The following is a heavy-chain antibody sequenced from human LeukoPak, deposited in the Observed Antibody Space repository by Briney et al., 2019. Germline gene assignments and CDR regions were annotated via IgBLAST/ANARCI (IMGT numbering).Heavy chain of an antibody. V-gene: IGHV4-39*07. D-gene: IGHD3-16*01. Sequence: SETLSLTCTVSGGSISSSSYNWAWIRQPPGKGLEWIGNIDNIGSTNYNPSLKSRVTISVDTSKNQFSLKLSSVTAADTAVYYCARNGMITFGGVIKQRRNWFDPWGQGTLVTVSS. CDR1: GGSISSSSYN. CDR3: ARNGMITFGGVIKQRRNWFDP. CDR2: IDNIGST. J-gene: IGHJ5*02.